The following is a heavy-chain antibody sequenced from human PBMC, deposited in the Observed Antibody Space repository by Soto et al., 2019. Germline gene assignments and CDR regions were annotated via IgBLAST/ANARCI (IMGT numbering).Heavy chain of an antibody. CDR1: GFTFSSYG. Sequence: QVQLVDSGGGVVQPGRSLRLSCAASGFTFSSYGMHWVRQAPGKGLEWVAVIWYDGSNKYYADSVKGRFTISRDNSKNTLYLQMNSLRAEDTAVYYCARGVLTGTTDYYYYMDVWGKGTTVTVSS. V-gene: IGHV3-33*01. J-gene: IGHJ6*03. D-gene: IGHD1-7*01. CDR2: IWYDGSNK. CDR3: ARGVLTGTTDYYYYMDV.